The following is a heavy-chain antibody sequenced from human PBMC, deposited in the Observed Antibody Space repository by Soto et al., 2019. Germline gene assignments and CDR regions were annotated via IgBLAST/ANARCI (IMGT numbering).Heavy chain of an antibody. Sequence: QVQLVQSGAEVKKPGASVKVSCKASGYTFTSYGISWVRQAPGQGLEWMGWISAYNGNTNYAQKLQGRVTMTTDTSTSTAYMELRSLRSDATAVYYCARDSRLLEWSPANDAFDIWGQGTMVTVSS. CDR3: ARDSRLLEWSPANDAFDI. J-gene: IGHJ3*02. CDR2: ISAYNGNT. V-gene: IGHV1-18*01. D-gene: IGHD3-3*01. CDR1: GYTFTSYG.